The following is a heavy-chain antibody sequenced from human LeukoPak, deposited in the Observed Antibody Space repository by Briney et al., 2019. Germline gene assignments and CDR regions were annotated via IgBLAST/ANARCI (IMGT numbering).Heavy chain of an antibody. V-gene: IGHV1-18*01. J-gene: IGHJ4*02. CDR2: MNPNSGNT. D-gene: IGHD3-9*01. CDR1: GYTFTSYG. CDR3: ARDGRPYYDILTGSFDY. Sequence: ASVKVSCKASGYTFTSYGISWVRQATGQGLEWMGWMNPNSGNTGHAQKFQGRVTMTTDTSTSTAYMELRSLRSDDTAVYYCARDGRPYYDILTGSFDYWGQGTLVTVSS.